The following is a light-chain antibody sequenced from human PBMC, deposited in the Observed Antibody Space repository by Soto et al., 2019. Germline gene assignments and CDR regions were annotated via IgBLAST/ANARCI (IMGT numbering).Light chain of an antibody. J-gene: IGKJ5*01. CDR3: QQYNNWPPSIT. Sequence: EILMTQSPATLSVSPGERATLSCRASQSVSSNLAWYQQKRGQAPRLLIHGASTRATGIPARFSGSGSWTEFTLTISSLQSEDFAVYYCQQYNNWPPSITFGQGTRLEIK. CDR2: GAS. CDR1: QSVSSN. V-gene: IGKV3-15*01.